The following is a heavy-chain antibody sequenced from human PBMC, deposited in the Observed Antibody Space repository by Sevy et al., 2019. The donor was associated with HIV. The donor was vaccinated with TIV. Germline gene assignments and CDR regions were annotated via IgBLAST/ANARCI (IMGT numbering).Heavy chain of an antibody. D-gene: IGHD2-15*01. CDR1: GYTFTSYG. Sequence: ASVKVSCKASGYTFTSYGISWVRQAPGQGLEWMGWISAYNGNTNYAQKLQGRVTMTTDTSTSTAYMGLGSLRSDDTAVYYCARDFRGYCSGGSCYGQSPFDYWGQGTLVTVSS. CDR3: ARDFRGYCSGGSCYGQSPFDY. V-gene: IGHV1-18*01. J-gene: IGHJ4*02. CDR2: ISAYNGNT.